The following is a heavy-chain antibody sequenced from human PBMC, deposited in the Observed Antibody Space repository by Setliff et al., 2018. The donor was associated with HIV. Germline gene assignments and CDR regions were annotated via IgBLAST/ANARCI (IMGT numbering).Heavy chain of an antibody. CDR3: ARRGRGYSYGYPFDY. D-gene: IGHD5-18*01. CDR2: INPNSGGT. CDR1: GYTFTGYY. Sequence: GASVKVSCKASGYTFTGYYMHWVRQAPGQGLEWMGRINPNSGGTNYAQKFQCRVTMTRDTSISTAYMELSRLRSDDTAVYYCARRGRGYSYGYPFDYWGQGTLVTVSS. V-gene: IGHV1-2*06. J-gene: IGHJ4*02.